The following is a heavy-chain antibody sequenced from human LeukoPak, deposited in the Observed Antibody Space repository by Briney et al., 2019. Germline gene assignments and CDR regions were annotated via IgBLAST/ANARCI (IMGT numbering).Heavy chain of an antibody. CDR2: IYYSGST. D-gene: IGHD1-26*01. Sequence: PSETLSLTCAVSGGSISSGGYSWSWIRQPPGKGLEWIGYIYYSGSTYYNPSLKSRVTISVDTSKNQFSLKLSSVTAADTAAYYCARGSPYYYYMDVWGKGTTVTISS. CDR3: ARGSPYYYYMDV. CDR1: GGSISSGGYS. V-gene: IGHV4-61*08. J-gene: IGHJ6*03.